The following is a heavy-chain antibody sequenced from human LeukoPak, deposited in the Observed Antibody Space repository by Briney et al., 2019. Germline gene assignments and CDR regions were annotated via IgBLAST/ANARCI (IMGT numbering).Heavy chain of an antibody. CDR3: ARDLIIWGASLLGAFDI. J-gene: IGHJ3*02. CDR1: GFTFSSYS. Sequence: NPGGSLRLSCAASGFTFSSYSMTWVRQAPGKGLEWVSSISSSSSYIYYADSVKGRFTISRDNAKNSLYLQMNSLRAEDTAVYYCARDLIIWGASLLGAFDIWGQGTMVTVSS. CDR2: ISSSSSYI. V-gene: IGHV3-21*01. D-gene: IGHD3-16*01.